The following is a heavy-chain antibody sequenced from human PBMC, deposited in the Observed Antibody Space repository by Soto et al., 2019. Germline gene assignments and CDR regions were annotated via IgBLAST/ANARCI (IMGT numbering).Heavy chain of an antibody. Sequence: EVQLLESGGGLVQPGGSLRLSCAASGFTFNNYAMTWVRQAPGKGLEWVSAISGGGDTTSYADSVKGRFTVSRDGSKHQLYLQMSSLRAEDTVLYYRAKGRGRSGSPTPRVDFWGQGTLVTVSS. CDR1: GFTFNNYA. CDR2: ISGGGDTT. J-gene: IGHJ4*02. CDR3: AKGRGRSGSPTPRVDF. D-gene: IGHD3-10*01. V-gene: IGHV3-23*01.